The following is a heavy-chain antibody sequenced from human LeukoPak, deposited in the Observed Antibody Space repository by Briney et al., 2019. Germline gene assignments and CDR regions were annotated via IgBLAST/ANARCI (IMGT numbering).Heavy chain of an antibody. CDR2: IKQDGSEK. J-gene: IGHJ4*02. Sequence: GGSLRLSCAASGFTFSSYWMSWARQAPGKGLEWVANIKQDGSEKYYVDSVKGRFTISRDNARNSLYLQMNSLRAEDTAVYYCARERWGSGNYPNYFDDWGQGTLVTVSS. CDR3: ARERWGSGNYPNYFDD. V-gene: IGHV3-7*01. CDR1: GFTFSSYW. D-gene: IGHD3-10*01.